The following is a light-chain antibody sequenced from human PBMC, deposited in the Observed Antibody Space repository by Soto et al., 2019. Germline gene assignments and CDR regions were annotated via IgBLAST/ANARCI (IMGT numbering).Light chain of an antibody. Sequence: EIVMTQKKDTLSVSPGERPTLSCRASQSVYNNLAWYQQKPGQXHRXXIYGASTRATGIPARFSGSGSGTELTITIICLQAEDGVVYYCQVYDFFPPRFGQGSKVDIK. V-gene: IGKV3-15*01. CDR1: QSVYNN. CDR2: GAS. J-gene: IGKJ1*01. CDR3: QVYDFFPPR.